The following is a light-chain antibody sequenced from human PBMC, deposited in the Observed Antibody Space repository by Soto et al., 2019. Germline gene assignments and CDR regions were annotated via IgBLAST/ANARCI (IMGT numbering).Light chain of an antibody. V-gene: IGKV3-11*01. CDR2: DAS. CDR1: QRISGA. CDR3: QQRSNWPPT. J-gene: IGKJ5*01. Sequence: IEVTPSPAPLSASAVDRVTLTCGASQRISGALAWYQQKPGQAPRLLIYDASNRATGIPARFSGSGSGTDFTLTISSLEPEDFAVYYCQQRSNWPPTFGQGTRLEIK.